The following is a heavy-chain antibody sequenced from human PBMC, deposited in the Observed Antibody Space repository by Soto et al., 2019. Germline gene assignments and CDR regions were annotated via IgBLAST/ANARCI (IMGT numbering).Heavy chain of an antibody. J-gene: IGHJ6*02. D-gene: IGHD3-22*01. CDR1: GFTFSDYY. CDR2: ISSSGSTI. V-gene: IGHV3-11*01. Sequence: GGSLRLSCAASGFTFSDYYMSWIRQAPGKGLEWVSYISSSGSTIYYADSVKGRFTISRDNAKNSLYLQMNSLRAEDTAVYYCARDNYYDSSGYYFGIYYYYGMDVWGQGTTVTVSS. CDR3: ARDNYYDSSGYYFGIYYYYGMDV.